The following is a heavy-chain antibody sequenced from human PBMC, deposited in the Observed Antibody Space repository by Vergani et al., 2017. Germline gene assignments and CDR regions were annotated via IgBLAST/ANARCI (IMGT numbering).Heavy chain of an antibody. J-gene: IGHJ4*02. CDR3: AKEASEALGGGYFDF. CDR1: GFTFSSYG. Sequence: QVQLVESGGGVVQPGGSLRLSCAASGFTFSSYGMHWVRQAPGKGLEWVAFIRYDGSNKYYADSVKGRFTISRDNSKNTLFLQMNSLRAEDTAVYYCAKEASEALGGGYFDFWGQGTLVTVSS. V-gene: IGHV3-30*02. D-gene: IGHD3-16*01. CDR2: IRYDGSNK.